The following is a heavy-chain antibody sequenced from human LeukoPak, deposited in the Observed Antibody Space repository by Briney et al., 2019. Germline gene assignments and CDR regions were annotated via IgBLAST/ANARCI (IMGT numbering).Heavy chain of an antibody. Sequence: TGGSLKLSCAASGFNLKTYSINWVRQAPGKGLEWISYITSDSAFMYYADSVKGRFTISRDNAKNSVYLQMHSLRVEDTAVYYCARGLTSAYWTPGGYYYYMDVWGKGTTVTVSS. CDR1: GFNLKTYS. V-gene: IGHV3-48*01. CDR2: ITSDSAFM. D-gene: IGHD3-16*01. CDR3: ARGLTSAYWTPGGYYYYMDV. J-gene: IGHJ6*03.